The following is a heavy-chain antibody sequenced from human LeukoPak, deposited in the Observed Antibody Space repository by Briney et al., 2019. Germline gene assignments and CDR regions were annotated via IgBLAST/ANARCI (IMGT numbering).Heavy chain of an antibody. CDR3: ARAKDTIFGVDHAFDI. V-gene: IGHV4-61*02. CDR2: IYTSGST. Sequence: PSETLSLTCTVSGGSNSSGSYYWSWIRQPAGKGLEWIGRIYTSGSTNYNPSLKSRVTISVDTSKNQFSLKLSSVTAADTAVYYCARAKDTIFGVDHAFDIWGQGTMVTVSS. J-gene: IGHJ3*02. CDR1: GGSNSSGSYY. D-gene: IGHD3-3*01.